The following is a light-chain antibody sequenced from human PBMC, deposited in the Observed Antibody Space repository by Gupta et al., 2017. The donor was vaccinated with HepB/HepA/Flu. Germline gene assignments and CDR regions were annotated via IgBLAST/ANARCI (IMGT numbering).Light chain of an antibody. V-gene: IGLV3-21*03. Sequence: SYVLTPPPSVSVAPGKTARITCGGNNIGSKSVHWYQPKPGQASVLVVYDDSDRPSGIPDRFSGSNSGNTATLTISRVEAGDEADYYCQVWDSSSDHWVFGGGTKLTVL. CDR1: NIGSKS. CDR3: QVWDSSSDHWV. CDR2: DDS. J-gene: IGLJ3*02.